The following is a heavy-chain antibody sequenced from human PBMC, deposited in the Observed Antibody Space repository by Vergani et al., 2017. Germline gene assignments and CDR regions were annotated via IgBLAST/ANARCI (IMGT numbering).Heavy chain of an antibody. Sequence: QVQLQESGPGLVKPSQTLSLTCTVSGGSISSGSYYWSWIRQPAGKGLEWIGRIYTSGSTNYNPALKSRVTISVDTSKNQFSLKLSSVTAADTAVYYCAGGGGTAMVAYFDYWGQGTLVTVSS. CDR2: IYTSGST. CDR3: AGGGGTAMVAYFDY. D-gene: IGHD5-18*01. CDR1: GGSISSGSYY. J-gene: IGHJ4*02. V-gene: IGHV4-61*02.